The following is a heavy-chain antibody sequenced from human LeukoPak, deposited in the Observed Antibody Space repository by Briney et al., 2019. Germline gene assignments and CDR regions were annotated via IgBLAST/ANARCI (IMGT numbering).Heavy chain of an antibody. D-gene: IGHD4/OR15-4a*01. Sequence: GGSLRLSCAASGFTFSSYSMNWVRQAPGKGLEWVSSISSSSSYIYYADSVKGRFTISRDNAKNSLYLQMNSLKAEDTAVYYCARRAGAYSHPYDYWGQGTLVTVSS. CDR1: GFTFSSYS. J-gene: IGHJ4*02. CDR2: ISSSSSYI. V-gene: IGHV3-21*04. CDR3: ARRAGAYSHPYDY.